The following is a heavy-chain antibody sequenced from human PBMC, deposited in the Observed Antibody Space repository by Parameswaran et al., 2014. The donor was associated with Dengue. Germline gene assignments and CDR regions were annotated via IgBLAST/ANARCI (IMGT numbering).Heavy chain of an antibody. D-gene: IGHD6-19*01. Sequence: RWIRQPPGKRLEYIGYVYYMGAPTTTPPSKSRVTISVGTSKKQFSLRLSSVTAADTAVYYCARHRSGWAYYFDLWGQGTLVTVSS. CDR3: ARHRSGWAYYFDL. J-gene: IGHJ4*02. V-gene: IGHV4-59*08. CDR2: VYYMGAP.